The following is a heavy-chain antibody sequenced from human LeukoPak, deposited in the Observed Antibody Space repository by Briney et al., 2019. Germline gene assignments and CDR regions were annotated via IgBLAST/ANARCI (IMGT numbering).Heavy chain of an antibody. J-gene: IGHJ4*02. Sequence: GGSLRLSCAASGFTFSNYGMSWVRQAPGKGLEWVSTISGSGGSTYYADSVKGRFTISRDNSKNTLYLQLNSLRAEDTAVYYCAKYPSLKGTHYDYVWGSYRSPSYYFDYWGQGTLVTVSS. CDR2: ISGSGGST. D-gene: IGHD3-16*02. V-gene: IGHV3-23*01. CDR1: GFTFSNYG. CDR3: AKYPSLKGTHYDYVWGSYRSPSYYFDY.